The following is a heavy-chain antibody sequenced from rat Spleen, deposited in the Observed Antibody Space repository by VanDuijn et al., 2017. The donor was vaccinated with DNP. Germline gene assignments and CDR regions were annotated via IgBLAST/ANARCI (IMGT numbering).Heavy chain of an antibody. CDR1: GFIFSNYW. D-gene: IGHD1-1*01. V-gene: IGHV5-31*01. CDR2: ISSDGTST. CDR3: TRDSGDWYFDF. Sequence: EVQLVESGGGLVQPGRSLKISCIASGFIFSNYWMTWIRQAPQKGLEWVATISSDGTSTYYRGSVKGRFTISRDNAKSTLYLQMDSLRSEDTATYFCTRDSGDWYFDFWGPGTMVTVSS. J-gene: IGHJ1*01.